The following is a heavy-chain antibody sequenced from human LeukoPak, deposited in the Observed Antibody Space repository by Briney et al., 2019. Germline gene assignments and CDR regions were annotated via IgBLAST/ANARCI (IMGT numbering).Heavy chain of an antibody. CDR1: GFTFSSHS. D-gene: IGHD3-16*02. Sequence: AGGSLRLSCLASGFTFSSHSLNWVRQAPGKGLEWVSSISRTGEKVYYADSLKGRFTISRDNAKNSLYLQMDSLRAEDTAVYYCASRRLRLGELSLYFDYWGQGTLVTVSS. CDR2: ISRTGEKV. V-gene: IGHV3-21*01. J-gene: IGHJ4*02. CDR3: ASRRLRLGELSLYFDY.